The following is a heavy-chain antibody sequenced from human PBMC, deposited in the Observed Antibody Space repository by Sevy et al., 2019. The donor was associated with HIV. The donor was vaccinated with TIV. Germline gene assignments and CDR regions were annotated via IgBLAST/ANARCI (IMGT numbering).Heavy chain of an antibody. CDR3: ANGQRLITQRGSYFSYGMNV. J-gene: IGHJ6*02. CDR1: NLTFADYA. D-gene: IGHD6-25*01. Sequence: GGSLRLSCAASNLTFADYAMHWVRRAPGKGLEWVSGISWNGADIGFAASVKGRLTSSSDNAKRYVYLQINSLRPEDTDMYYSANGQRLITQRGSYFSYGMNVCGQGTTVTVSS. CDR2: ISWNGADI. V-gene: IGHV3-9*01.